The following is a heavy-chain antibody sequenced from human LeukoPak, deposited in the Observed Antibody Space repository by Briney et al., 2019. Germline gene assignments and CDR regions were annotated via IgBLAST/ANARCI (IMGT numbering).Heavy chain of an antibody. CDR2: VNHSGST. D-gene: IGHD2-2*01. V-gene: IGHV4-34*01. J-gene: IGHJ4*02. Sequence: SETLSLTCAVYGGSFSGYYWSWIRQPPGKGLEWIGEVNHSGSTNYNPSLKSRVTISVDTSKNQFSLKLSSVTAADTAVYYCARVGHCSSTACSYRYFDYWGQGALVTVSS. CDR3: ARVGHCSSTACSYRYFDY. CDR1: GGSFSGYY.